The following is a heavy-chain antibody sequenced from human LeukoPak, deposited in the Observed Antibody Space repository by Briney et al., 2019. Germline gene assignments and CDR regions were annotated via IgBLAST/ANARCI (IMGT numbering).Heavy chain of an antibody. CDR2: IIPIFGTA. V-gene: IGHV1-69*06. J-gene: IGHJ6*04. CDR3: ASRVAGAPNYYGMDV. D-gene: IGHD3-10*01. Sequence: SVKVSCKASGGTFSSYAISWVRQAPGQGLEWMGGIIPIFGTANYAQKFQGGVTITADKSTSTAYMELSSLRSEDTAVYYCASRVAGAPNYYGMDVWGKGTTVTVSS. CDR1: GGTFSSYA.